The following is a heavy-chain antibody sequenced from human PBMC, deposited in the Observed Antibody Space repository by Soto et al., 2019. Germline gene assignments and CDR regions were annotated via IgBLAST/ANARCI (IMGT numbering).Heavy chain of an antibody. CDR3: ARRIAARLNWFDP. Sequence: QLQLQESGPGLVKPSETLSLTCTVSGGSISSSSYYWGWIRQPPGKGREWIGSIYYSGSTYYNPSLKDRVTISVDTSKNQFSLKLSSVTAAGTAGYYFARRIAARLNWFDPWGQGTLVTVSS. V-gene: IGHV4-39*01. D-gene: IGHD6-6*01. CDR2: IYYSGST. CDR1: GGSISSSSYY. J-gene: IGHJ5*02.